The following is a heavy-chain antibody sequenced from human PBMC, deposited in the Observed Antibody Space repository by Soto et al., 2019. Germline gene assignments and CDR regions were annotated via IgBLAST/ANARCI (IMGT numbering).Heavy chain of an antibody. Sequence: QVQLVQSGAEVKKPGASVKVSCKASGYTFSDYYVHWVRQAPGQGLEWMGWINPYSGATNYAQKFQDWVTMTGDASVSTAYLELTTLVSDDTACYYCARARANVAPNWFDPWGQGTLVIGSS. CDR3: ARARANVAPNWFDP. CDR1: GYTFSDYY. J-gene: IGHJ5*02. V-gene: IGHV1-2*04. D-gene: IGHD5-12*01. CDR2: INPYSGAT.